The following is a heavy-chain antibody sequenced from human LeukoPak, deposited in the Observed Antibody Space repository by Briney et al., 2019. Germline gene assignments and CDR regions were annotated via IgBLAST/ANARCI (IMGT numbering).Heavy chain of an antibody. Sequence: GGSLRLSCAASGFIFSSYSMNWVRHAPGKGLEWVSSISSTSTYIHYADSLKGRFTISRDNARNSLYLQINSLRVEDTAVYYCARLQRGEMATFDYWGQGTLVTVSS. J-gene: IGHJ4*02. D-gene: IGHD5-24*01. CDR2: ISSTSTYI. CDR1: GFIFSSYS. CDR3: ARLQRGEMATFDY. V-gene: IGHV3-21*01.